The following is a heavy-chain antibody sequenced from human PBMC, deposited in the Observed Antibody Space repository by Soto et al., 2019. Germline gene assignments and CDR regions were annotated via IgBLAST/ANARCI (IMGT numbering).Heavy chain of an antibody. J-gene: IGHJ6*02. V-gene: IGHV3-21*01. CDR3: AREIPLYYYGSGSDYYYYGMDV. CDR2: ISSSSSYI. CDR1: GFTFSSYS. Sequence: PGGSLRLSCAASGFTFSSYSMNWVRQAPGKGLEWVSSISSSSSYIYYADSVKGRFTISRDNAKNSLYLQMNSLRAEDTAVYYCAREIPLYYYGSGSDYYYYGMDVWGQGTTVTVSS. D-gene: IGHD3-10*01.